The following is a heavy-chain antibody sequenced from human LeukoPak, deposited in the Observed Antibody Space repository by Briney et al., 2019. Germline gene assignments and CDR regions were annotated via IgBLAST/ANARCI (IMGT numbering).Heavy chain of an antibody. CDR3: AKDSWNYFLGGSRPRHFDY. CDR2: ISYDGSNK. V-gene: IGHV3-30*18. CDR1: GFTFSSYG. Sequence: GRSLRLSCADSGFTFSSYGMQWVRQAPGKGLEWVAVISYDGSNKYYTDSVKGRFTISRDNSKNTLYLQVSSLRAEDTAVYYCAKDSWNYFLGGSRPRHFDYWGQGTLVTVSS. D-gene: IGHD1-7*01. J-gene: IGHJ4*02.